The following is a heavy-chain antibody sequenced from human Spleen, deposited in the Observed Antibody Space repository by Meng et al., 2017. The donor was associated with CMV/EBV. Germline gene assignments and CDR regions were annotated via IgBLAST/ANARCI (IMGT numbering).Heavy chain of an antibody. D-gene: IGHD2-21*01. J-gene: IGHJ4*02. V-gene: IGHV3-30*04. CDR2: ISNDGSNE. Sequence: AASGFPFSNYPMHWVRQAPGKGLEWVAVISNDGSNEYYADSVKGRFTISRDNSKNTLFLQMNGLRHEDTAMYYCATIVVVPDTTDYWGQGTLVTVSS. CDR1: GFPFSNYP. CDR3: ATIVVVPDTTDY.